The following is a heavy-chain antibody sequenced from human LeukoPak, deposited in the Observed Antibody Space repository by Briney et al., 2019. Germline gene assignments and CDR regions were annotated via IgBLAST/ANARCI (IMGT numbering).Heavy chain of an antibody. CDR1: GFTFSSYA. CDR3: AKLIGEYGSGKGDY. V-gene: IGHV3-23*01. J-gene: IGHJ4*02. CDR2: ISGSGGST. Sequence: PGGSLRLSCAASGFTFSSYAMSWVRQAPGKGLEWVSAISGSGGSTYYADSVKGRFTISRDNSKNTLYLQMNSLRAEDTAVYYCAKLIGEYGSGKGDYWGQGTLVTVSS. D-gene: IGHD3-10*01.